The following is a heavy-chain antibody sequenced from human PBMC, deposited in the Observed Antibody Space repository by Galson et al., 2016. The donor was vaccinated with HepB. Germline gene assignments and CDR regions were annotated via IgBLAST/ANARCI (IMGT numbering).Heavy chain of an antibody. CDR3: ARWDQYCSGTGCYFVSFDF. CDR1: GYTFTGYY. V-gene: IGHV1-2*06. J-gene: IGHJ3*01. CDR2: IDPKSGGT. D-gene: IGHD2-2*01. Sequence: VSCKASGYTFTGYYIHWVRQAPGQGLEWMGRIDPKSGGTYYSQNFQGRVTMTRDTSITTAYMDFSRLGSDDTAVYYCARWDQYCSGTGCYFVSFDFWGQGTMVTVSS.